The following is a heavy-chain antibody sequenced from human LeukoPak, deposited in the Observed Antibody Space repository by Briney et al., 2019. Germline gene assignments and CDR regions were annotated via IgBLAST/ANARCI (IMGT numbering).Heavy chain of an antibody. CDR3: ASVSRGSRLYYFDY. Sequence: PSETLSLTCTVSGGSISSSSYYWGWIRQPPGKGPEWIGSIYYSGSTYYNPSLKSRVTISVDTSKNQFSLKLSSVTAADTAVYYCASVSRGSRLYYFDYWGQGTLVTVSS. D-gene: IGHD1-26*01. CDR1: GGSISSSSYY. J-gene: IGHJ4*02. CDR2: IYYSGST. V-gene: IGHV4-39*01.